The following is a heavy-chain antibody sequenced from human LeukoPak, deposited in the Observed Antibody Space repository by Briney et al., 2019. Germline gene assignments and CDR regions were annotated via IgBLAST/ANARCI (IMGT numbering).Heavy chain of an antibody. CDR2: IYHSGST. CDR1: GYSISSGYY. D-gene: IGHD1-26*01. V-gene: IGHV4-38-2*02. CDR3: ASLGTGGWFDH. J-gene: IGHJ5*02. Sequence: SETLSLTCTVSGYSISSGYYWGWIRQPPGKGLEWIGSIYHSGSTYYNPSLKSRVTISVDTSKNQFSLKLSSVTAADTAVYYCASLGTGGWFDHWGQGTLVTVSS.